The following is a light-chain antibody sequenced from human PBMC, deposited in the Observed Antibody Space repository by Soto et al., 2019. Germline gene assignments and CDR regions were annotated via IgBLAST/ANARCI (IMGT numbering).Light chain of an antibody. CDR1: QDISSW. J-gene: IGKJ5*01. CDR2: AAS. CDR3: QQSNSFPFT. Sequence: DIQMTQSPPSMSASVGDRVTITCRASQDISSWLAWYQQKPGKAPELLNYAASTLQSGVPSRFSGSGSGTHFTLTISSLQPEDFATYYCQQSNSFPFTFGQGTRLEIK. V-gene: IGKV1-12*02.